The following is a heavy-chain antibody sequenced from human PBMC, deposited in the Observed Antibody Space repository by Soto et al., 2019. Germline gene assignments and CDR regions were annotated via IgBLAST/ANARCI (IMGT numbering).Heavy chain of an antibody. CDR2: INHSGST. V-gene: IGHV4-34*01. CDR3: ARRPSIAVAGSTHRAFDI. D-gene: IGHD6-19*01. J-gene: IGHJ3*02. Sequence: TSETLSLTCAVYGGSFSGYYWSWIRQPPGKGLEWIGEINHSGSTNYNPSLKSRVTISVDTSKNQFSLKLSSVTAADTAVYYCARRPSIAVAGSTHRAFDIWAQRTMVTVSS. CDR1: GGSFSGYY.